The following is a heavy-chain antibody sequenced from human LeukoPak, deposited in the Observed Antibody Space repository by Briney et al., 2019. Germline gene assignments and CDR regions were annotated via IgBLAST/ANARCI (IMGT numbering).Heavy chain of an antibody. CDR3: ARVTTVTTVYFGY. CDR1: GGSISSSSYY. CDR2: IYYSGST. J-gene: IGHJ4*02. Sequence: SETLSLTCTVSGGSISSSSYYWGWIRQPPGRGLEWIGSIYYSGSTYYNPSLKSRVTISVDTSKNQFSLKLSSVTAADTAVYYCARVTTVTTVYFGYWGQGTLVTVSS. D-gene: IGHD4-11*01. V-gene: IGHV4-39*01.